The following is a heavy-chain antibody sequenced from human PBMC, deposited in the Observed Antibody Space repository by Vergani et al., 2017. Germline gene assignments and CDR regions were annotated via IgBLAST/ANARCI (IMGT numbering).Heavy chain of an antibody. CDR1: GGSFSGYY. CDR2: INHSGNP. Sequence: QVQLQQWGAGLLKPSETLSLTCAVYGGSFSGYYWSWIRQPPGKGLEWIGEINHSGNPNYNPSLKSRVTISVDTSKNQFSLKLSSVTAADTAVYYCARNGVRAAAGTGAYNWFDPWGQGTLVTVSS. D-gene: IGHD6-13*01. V-gene: IGHV4-34*01. J-gene: IGHJ5*02. CDR3: ARNGVRAAAGTGAYNWFDP.